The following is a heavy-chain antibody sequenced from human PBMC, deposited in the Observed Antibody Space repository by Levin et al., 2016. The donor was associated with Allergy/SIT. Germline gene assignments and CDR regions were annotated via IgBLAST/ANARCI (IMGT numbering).Heavy chain of an antibody. CDR2: IDPSDSYT. D-gene: IGHD1-26*01. V-gene: IGHV5-10-1*01. Sequence: VRQMPGKGLEWMGRIDPSDSYTNYSPSFQGHVTISADKSISTAYLQWSSLKASDTAMYYCARSKGYYDWFDPWGQGTLVTVSS. J-gene: IGHJ5*02. CDR3: ARSKGYYDWFDP.